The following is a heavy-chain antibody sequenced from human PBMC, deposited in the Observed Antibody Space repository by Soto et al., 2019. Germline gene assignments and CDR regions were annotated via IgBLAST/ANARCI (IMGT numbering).Heavy chain of an antibody. D-gene: IGHD6-19*01. CDR1: GFSLSTSGVG. Sequence: SCPTLVNPTQTLTLTCIFSGFSLSTSGVGVGWICQPPGKALEWLGFIYWNDDKRYSPSLKSRLTITKDTSKNQVVLTMTNMDPVDTATYYCAKSGSSGWYGWFDPWGQGNLVTVSS. V-gene: IGHV2-5*01. CDR2: IYWNDDK. J-gene: IGHJ5*02. CDR3: AKSGSSGWYGWFDP.